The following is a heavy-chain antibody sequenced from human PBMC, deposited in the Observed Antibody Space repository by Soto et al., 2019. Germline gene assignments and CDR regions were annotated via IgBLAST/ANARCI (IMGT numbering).Heavy chain of an antibody. V-gene: IGHV5-51*01. Sequence: LGESLKISCKGSGYSFTSYWIGWVRQMPGKGLEWMGIIYPGDSDTRYSPSFQGQVTISADKSISTAYLQWSSLKASDTAMYYCARLELVRITIFGVADPSENWFDPWGQGTLVTVSS. D-gene: IGHD3-3*01. CDR3: ARLELVRITIFGVADPSENWFDP. CDR1: GYSFTSYW. J-gene: IGHJ5*02. CDR2: IYPGDSDT.